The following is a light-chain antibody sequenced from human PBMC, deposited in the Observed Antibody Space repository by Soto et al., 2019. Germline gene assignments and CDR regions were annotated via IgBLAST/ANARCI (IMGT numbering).Light chain of an antibody. CDR2: EVD. CDR1: SSDVGTYNL. CDR3: GSFTNTNPLEDWV. J-gene: IGLJ3*02. V-gene: IGLV2-14*02. Sequence: QSALTQPASVSGSPGQSITISCTGTSSDVGTYNLVSWYQQHPGRAPKLIIYEVDSRTSGISDRFSGSKSGNTASLTISGLQPEDEADYYCGSFTNTNPLEDWVFGGGTKLTVL.